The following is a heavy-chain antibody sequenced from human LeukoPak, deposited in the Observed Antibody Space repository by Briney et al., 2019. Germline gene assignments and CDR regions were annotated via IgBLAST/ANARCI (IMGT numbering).Heavy chain of an antibody. CDR1: GFTFSSYG. Sequence: GGSLRLSCAASGFTFSSYGMHWVRQAPGKGLEWVAFIRYDGSNKYYADSVKGRFTISRESAKNSLYLQMNSLRAGDTAVYYCARGYDILTGDNYFDYWGQGTLVTVSS. D-gene: IGHD3-9*01. V-gene: IGHV3-30*02. J-gene: IGHJ4*02. CDR2: IRYDGSNK. CDR3: ARGYDILTGDNYFDY.